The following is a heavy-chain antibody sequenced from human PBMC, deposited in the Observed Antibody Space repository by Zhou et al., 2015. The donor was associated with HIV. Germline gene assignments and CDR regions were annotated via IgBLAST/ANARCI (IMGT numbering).Heavy chain of an antibody. CDR1: GFTFTSSA. J-gene: IGHJ4*02. CDR2: IVVGSGNT. D-gene: IGHD2-8*01. V-gene: IGHV1-58*01. CDR3: ARSRTGYCTWGRRRPR. Sequence: QMQLVQSGPEVKKPGTSVKVSCKASGFTFTSSAVQWVRQARGQRLEWIGWIVVGSGNTNYAQKFQERVTITRDMSTSTAYMELSSLRSEDTAVYYCARSRTGYCTWGRRRPRGAQGTLV.